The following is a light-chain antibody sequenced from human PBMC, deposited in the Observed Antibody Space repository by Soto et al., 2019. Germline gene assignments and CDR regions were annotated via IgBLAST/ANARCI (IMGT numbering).Light chain of an antibody. V-gene: IGLV2-8*01. J-gene: IGLJ2*01. CDR3: SSFEASNNLL. CDR1: SSDVGGYNH. Sequence: QSVLTQPASVSGSPGQSISISCTGSSSDVGGYNHVSWYQQHPGKAPKLLIYEVSKRPSGVPDRFSGSKSGNTASLTVSGLQVEDEADYYCSSFEASNNLLFGGGTKLTVL. CDR2: EVS.